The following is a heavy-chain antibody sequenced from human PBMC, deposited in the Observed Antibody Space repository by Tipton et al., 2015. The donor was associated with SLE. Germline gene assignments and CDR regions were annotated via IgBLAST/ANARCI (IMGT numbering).Heavy chain of an antibody. CDR3: ASISGYEHYYYYYMDV. D-gene: IGHD5-12*01. CDR1: GGSFSGYY. Sequence: TLSLTCAVYGGSFSGYYWSWIRQPPGKGLEWFGEINNSGSTNSNPSLTSRGTISVDTSKNQYSLKLSSVTAADPAVYYCASISGYEHYYYYYMDVWGKGTTVTASS. J-gene: IGHJ6*03. V-gene: IGHV4-34*01. CDR2: INNSGST.